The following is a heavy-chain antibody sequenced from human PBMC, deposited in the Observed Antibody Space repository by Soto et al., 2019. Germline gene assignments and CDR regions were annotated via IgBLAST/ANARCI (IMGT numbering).Heavy chain of an antibody. CDR1: GGSISSGGYS. CDR3: ARGMTTVTTLDY. Sequence: TSETLSLTCAVSGGSISSGGYSWYWIRQPPGKGLEWIGYIYHSGSTYYNPSLKSRVTISVDRSKNQFSLKLSSVTAADTAVYYCARGMTTVTTLDYWGQGTLVTVSS. J-gene: IGHJ4*02. V-gene: IGHV4-30-2*01. D-gene: IGHD4-17*01. CDR2: IYHSGST.